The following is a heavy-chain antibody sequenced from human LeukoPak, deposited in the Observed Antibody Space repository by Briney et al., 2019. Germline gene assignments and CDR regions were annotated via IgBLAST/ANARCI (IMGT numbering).Heavy chain of an antibody. Sequence: SETLSLTCTVSGGSISSYHWSWIRQPPGKGLECIGFIYYSGSTNYDPSLKSRVTISVDTSKNQFSLKLSSVTAADTAVYYCARARNYYDSSDYYYEGDAFDIWGQGTMVTVSS. CDR2: IYYSGST. CDR1: GGSISSYH. D-gene: IGHD3-22*01. J-gene: IGHJ3*02. V-gene: IGHV4-59*01. CDR3: ARARNYYDSSDYYYEGDAFDI.